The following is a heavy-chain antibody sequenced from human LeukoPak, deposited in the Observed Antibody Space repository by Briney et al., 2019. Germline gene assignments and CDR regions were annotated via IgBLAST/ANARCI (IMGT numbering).Heavy chain of an antibody. CDR1: GGSISSYY. V-gene: IGHV4-59*08. Sequence: SETLSLTCTVSGGSISSYYWSWIRQPPGKGLEWIGYIYYSGSTNYNPSLKSRVTISVDTSKKQFSLKLSSVTAADTAVYYCARPSLHDYGLTWYFDLWGRGTLVTVSS. CDR3: ARPSLHDYGLTWYFDL. CDR2: IYYSGST. D-gene: IGHD4-17*01. J-gene: IGHJ2*01.